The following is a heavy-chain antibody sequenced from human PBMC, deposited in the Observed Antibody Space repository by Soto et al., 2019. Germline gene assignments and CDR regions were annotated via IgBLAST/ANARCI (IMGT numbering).Heavy chain of an antibody. CDR3: ARGERDNNLTGYRVPYFDY. CDR2: IYSGGST. Sequence: PGGSLRLSCAASGFTVSSNYMSWVRQAPGKGLEWVSVIYSGGSTYYADSVKGRFTISRDNSKNTLYLQMNSLRAEDTAVYFCARGERDNNLTGYRVPYFDYWGQGTRVTVSS. J-gene: IGHJ4*02. CDR1: GFTVSSNY. V-gene: IGHV3-66*01. D-gene: IGHD3-9*01.